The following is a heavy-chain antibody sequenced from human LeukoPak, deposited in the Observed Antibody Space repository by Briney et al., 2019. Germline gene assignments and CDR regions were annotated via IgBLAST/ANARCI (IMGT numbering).Heavy chain of an antibody. D-gene: IGHD4-17*01. Sequence: GGSLRLSCAASGFTFSDYYMSWIRQAPGKGREWVSYISSSGSTIYYADSVKGRFTISRDNAKNSLYLQMNSLRAEDTAVYYCARVVASTHSYGDSGRWYYYYGMDVWGQGTTVTVSS. CDR3: ARVVASTHSYGDSGRWYYYYGMDV. CDR1: GFTFSDYY. J-gene: IGHJ6*02. V-gene: IGHV3-11*01. CDR2: ISSSGSTI.